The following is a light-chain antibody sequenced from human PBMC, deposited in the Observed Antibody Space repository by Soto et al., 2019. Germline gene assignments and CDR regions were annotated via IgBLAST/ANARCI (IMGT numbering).Light chain of an antibody. Sequence: QSALAQPSSVSVSPGQSITSSCTGTSTDVGGYNYVSWYQHHPGKGPKLIIYEVNNRPSGVSDRFSGSKSGNKASLTISNLEAEDESDYYCGSYTSTDTPFVFGTGTKVTVL. V-gene: IGLV2-14*01. CDR3: GSYTSTDTPFV. J-gene: IGLJ1*01. CDR2: EVN. CDR1: STDVGGYNY.